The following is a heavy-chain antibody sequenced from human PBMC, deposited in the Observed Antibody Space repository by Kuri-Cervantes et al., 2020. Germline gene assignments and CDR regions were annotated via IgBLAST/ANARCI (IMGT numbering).Heavy chain of an antibody. CDR1: GGSFSGYY. J-gene: IGHJ6*03. D-gene: IGHD6-13*01. V-gene: IGHV4-34*01. Sequence: SQTLSLTCAVYGGSFSGYYWSWIRQPPGKGLEWIGEINHSGSTNYNPSLKSRVTISVDTSKNQFSLKLSSVTAADTAVYYCARVGVAAAGAYYYYMGVWGKGTTVTVSS. CDR3: ARVGVAAAGAYYYYMGV. CDR2: INHSGST.